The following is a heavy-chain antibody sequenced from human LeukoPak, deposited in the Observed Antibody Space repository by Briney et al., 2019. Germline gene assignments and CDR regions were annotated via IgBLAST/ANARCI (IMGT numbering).Heavy chain of an antibody. J-gene: IGHJ4*02. CDR2: MNPDSGNT. CDR3: ARRADYYDSSCYYY. D-gene: IGHD3-22*01. CDR1: GYTFTSYD. Sequence: GASVKVSCKASGYTFTSYDINWVRQAPGQGLEWMGWMNPDSGNTGYAQKFQGRVTMTRSTSISTAYMELSSLRSEDTAVYYCARRADYYDSSCYYYWGQGTLVTVSS. V-gene: IGHV1-8*01.